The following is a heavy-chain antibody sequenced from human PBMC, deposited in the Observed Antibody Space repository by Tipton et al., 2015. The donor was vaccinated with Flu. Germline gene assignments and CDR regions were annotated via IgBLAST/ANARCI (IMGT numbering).Heavy chain of an antibody. D-gene: IGHD2-2*01. V-gene: IGHV4-4*07. J-gene: IGHJ4*02. CDR3: ARDAYEHCCSSSSCSQFYY. Sequence: TLSLTCTVSGGSISSYYWSWIRRPAGNGLEWFGRIYTSGSTSYNPSLKSRVTMSVDTSKNQFSLNLSSVTAADTAVYYLARDAYEHCCSSSSCSQFYYCGQSTLVTV. CDR1: GGSISSYY. CDR2: IYTSGST.